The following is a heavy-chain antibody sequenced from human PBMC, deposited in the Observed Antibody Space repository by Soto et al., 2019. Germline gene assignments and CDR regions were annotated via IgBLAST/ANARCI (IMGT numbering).Heavy chain of an antibody. J-gene: IGHJ4*02. CDR2: INPNSGGT. CDR1: RYTFTGYY. V-gene: IGHV1-2*04. Sequence: ASVKVSCKASRYTFTGYYMHWVRRAPGQGLEWMGWINPNSGGTNYAQKFQGWVTMTRDTSISTAYMELSRLRSDDTAVYYCARDRSSSWYGGYDYWGQGTLVTVSS. D-gene: IGHD6-13*01. CDR3: ARDRSSSWYGGYDY.